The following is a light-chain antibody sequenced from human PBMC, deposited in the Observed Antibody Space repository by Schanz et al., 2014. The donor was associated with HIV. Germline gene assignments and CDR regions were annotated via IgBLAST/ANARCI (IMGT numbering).Light chain of an antibody. CDR2: RAS. V-gene: IGKV1-5*03. CDR3: QQYNTKPYT. Sequence: DIQMTQSPSTLPASVGDRVTITCRASESISGWLAWFQQKPGKAPKSLIYRASNLESGVPSRFSGSGSGTEFTLTISSLQPDDFATYYCQQYNTKPYTFGQGTKLEIK. CDR1: ESISGW. J-gene: IGKJ2*01.